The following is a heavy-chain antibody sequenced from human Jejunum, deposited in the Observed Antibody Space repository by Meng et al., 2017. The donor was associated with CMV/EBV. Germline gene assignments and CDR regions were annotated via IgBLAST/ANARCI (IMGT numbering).Heavy chain of an antibody. J-gene: IGHJ4*02. V-gene: IGHV4-38-2*02. CDR1: GSSTPNCSS. Sequence: VSGSSTPNCSSWAWIRQAPGRGLELIGNIYHSGTSYYDPSLKSRVTMSVDTSKNQFSVQLDSVTAADTAVYYCARARSSSWYYDYWGRGMLVTVSS. D-gene: IGHD6-13*01. CDR2: IYHSGTS. CDR3: ARARSSSWYYDY.